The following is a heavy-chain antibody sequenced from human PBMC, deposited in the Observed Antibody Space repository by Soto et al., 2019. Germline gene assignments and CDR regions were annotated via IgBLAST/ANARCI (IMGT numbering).Heavy chain of an antibody. Sequence: PGGSLRLSCTASGFTFGDYAMSWVRQAPGKGLEWVGFIRSKAYGGTTEYAASVKGRFTISRDDSKSIAYLQMNSLKTEDTAVYYCTRDPSHYYDSSGPLDWGQGTLVTVSS. CDR3: TRDPSHYYDSSGPLD. D-gene: IGHD3-22*01. CDR2: IRSKAYGGTT. V-gene: IGHV3-49*04. J-gene: IGHJ4*02. CDR1: GFTFGDYA.